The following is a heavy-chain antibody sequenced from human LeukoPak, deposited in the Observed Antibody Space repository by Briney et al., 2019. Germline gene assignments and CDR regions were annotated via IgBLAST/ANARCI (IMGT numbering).Heavy chain of an antibody. CDR3: AKRGVVIRVILVGFHKEAYYFDS. Sequence: AGGSLRLSCAVSGITLSNYGMSWVRQAPGKGLEWVAGISGSGGSTNYADSVKGRFTISRDSPKNTLYLQMNSLRAEDTAVYFCAKRGVVIRVILVGFHKEAYYFDSWGQGALVTVSS. CDR1: GITLSNYG. V-gene: IGHV3-23*01. D-gene: IGHD3-22*01. J-gene: IGHJ4*02. CDR2: ISGSGGST.